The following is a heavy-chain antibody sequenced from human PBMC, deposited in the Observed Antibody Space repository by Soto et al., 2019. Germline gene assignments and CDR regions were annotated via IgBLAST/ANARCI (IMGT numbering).Heavy chain of an antibody. CDR3: ARKDYYDSSGYRRDFDY. V-gene: IGHV1-18*01. J-gene: IGHJ4*02. Sequence: GPSVKVSCKASGYTFTSYGISWVRQAPGQGLEWMGWISAYNGNTNYAQKLQGRVTMTTDTSTSTAYMELRSLRSDDTAVYYCARKDYYDSSGYRRDFDYWGQGTLVTVSS. CDR2: ISAYNGNT. D-gene: IGHD3-22*01. CDR1: GYTFTSYG.